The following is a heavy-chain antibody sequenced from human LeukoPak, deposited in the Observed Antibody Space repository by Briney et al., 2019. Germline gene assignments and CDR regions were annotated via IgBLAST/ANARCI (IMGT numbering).Heavy chain of an antibody. Sequence: ASVTVSCKASGYTFTSYDINWVRQATGQGLEWMGWMNPNSGNTGYAQKFQGRVTMTRNTSISTAYMELSSLRSEDTAVYYCARIPRYCSGGSCSTGHYYYGMDVWGQGTTVTVSS. CDR1: GYTFTSYD. V-gene: IGHV1-8*01. D-gene: IGHD2-15*01. CDR2: MNPNSGNT. CDR3: ARIPRYCSGGSCSTGHYYYGMDV. J-gene: IGHJ6*02.